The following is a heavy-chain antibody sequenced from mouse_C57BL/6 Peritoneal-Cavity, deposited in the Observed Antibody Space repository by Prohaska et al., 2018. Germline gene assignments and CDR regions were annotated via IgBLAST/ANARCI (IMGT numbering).Heavy chain of an antibody. J-gene: IGHJ1*03. Sequence: VHLLETGGGLVQPGGSRGLSCEGSGFTFSGFWMSWVRQTPGKTLEWIGDINSDGSAINYEPSIKDRFTIFRDNDKSTLNMQVSNVRTEDTATYFCMRYGKRWYSNVWGTGTTVTVSA. CDR3: MRYGKRWYSNV. V-gene: IGHV11-2*01. CDR2: INSDGSAI. CDR1: GFTFSGFW. D-gene: IGHD2-1*01.